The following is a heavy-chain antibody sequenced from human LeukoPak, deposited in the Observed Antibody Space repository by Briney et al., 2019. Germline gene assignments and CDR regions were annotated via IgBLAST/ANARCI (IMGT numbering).Heavy chain of an antibody. CDR2: INPNSGGT. J-gene: IGHJ4*02. V-gene: IGHV1-2*02. CDR1: GYTFTGYY. D-gene: IGHD2-2*01. CDR3: ARESPYCSSTSCFEFDY. Sequence: ASVKVSCKASGYTFTGYYMHWVRQAPGQGLEWMGWINPNSGGTNYAQKFQGRVTMTRDTSISTAYMELSRRRSDDTAVYYCARESPYCSSTSCFEFDYWGQGTLVTVSS.